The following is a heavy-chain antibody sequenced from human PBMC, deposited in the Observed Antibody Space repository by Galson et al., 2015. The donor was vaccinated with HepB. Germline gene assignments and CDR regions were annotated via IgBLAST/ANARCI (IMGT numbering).Heavy chain of an antibody. V-gene: IGHV3-33*06. CDR1: GFTFSSYG. J-gene: IGHJ6*02. Sequence: SLRLSCAASGFTFSSYGMHWVRQAPGKGLEWVAVIWYDGSNKYYADSVKGRFTISRDNSKNTLYLQMNSLRAEDTAVYYCAKDPRLVLGYGMDVWGQGTTVTVSS. CDR2: IWYDGSNK. D-gene: IGHD2-15*01. CDR3: AKDPRLVLGYGMDV.